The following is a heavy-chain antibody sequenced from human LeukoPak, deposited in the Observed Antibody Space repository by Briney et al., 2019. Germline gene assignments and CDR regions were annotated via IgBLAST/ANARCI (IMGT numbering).Heavy chain of an antibody. CDR3: ARDESGSRFDY. V-gene: IGHV3-21*01. D-gene: IGHD1-26*01. J-gene: IGHJ4*02. Sequence: PGGSLRLSCAASGFTFNTYGMNWVRQAPGKGLEWVSSISTSSSYIYYADSVKGRFTISRDNAKNSLYLQMSSLRGEDTAVYYCARDESGSRFDYWGQGTLVTASS. CDR2: ISTSSSYI. CDR1: GFTFNTYG.